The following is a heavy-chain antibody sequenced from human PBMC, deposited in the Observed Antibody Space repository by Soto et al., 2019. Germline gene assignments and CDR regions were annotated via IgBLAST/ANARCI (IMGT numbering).Heavy chain of an antibody. CDR1: GGSFSGYY. CDR2: INHSGST. D-gene: IGHD2-21*01. V-gene: IGHV4-34*01. Sequence: SETLSLTCAVYGGSFSGYYWTWIRQPPGTGLEWIGEINHSGSTNYNPSLKSRVTISVDTSKNQFSLKLSSVTAADTAVYYCARETVGVPNNWFDPWGQGTLVTVSS. J-gene: IGHJ5*02. CDR3: ARETVGVPNNWFDP.